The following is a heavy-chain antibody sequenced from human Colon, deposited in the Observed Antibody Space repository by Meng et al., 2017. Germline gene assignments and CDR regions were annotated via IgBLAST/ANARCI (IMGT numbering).Heavy chain of an antibody. V-gene: IGHV1-8*03. CDR2: MNPDVGKT. CDR3: AREGPYFYSRNASDV. J-gene: IGHJ3*01. D-gene: IGHD2-21*01. Sequence: ASVKVSCKASGYTFTNYNINWVRQATGQGLEWMGWMNPDVGKTDYAQNFQGRVTLTWDTSISTAYMELSSLKSDDTAVYYCAREGPYFYSRNASDVWGHGTMVTVSS. CDR1: GYTFTNYN.